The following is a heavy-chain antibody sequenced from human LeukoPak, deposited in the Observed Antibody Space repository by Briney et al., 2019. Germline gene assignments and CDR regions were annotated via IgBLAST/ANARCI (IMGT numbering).Heavy chain of an antibody. CDR3: ARGPMGYYDSTGYDN. D-gene: IGHD3-22*01. CDR2: IKQDGSEK. V-gene: IGHV3-7*01. J-gene: IGHJ4*02. CDR1: GFSFSSYW. Sequence: GGSLRLSCAASGFSFSSYWMSWVRQAPGKGLEWVANIKQDGSEKCYVVSVKGRFTISRDNAKNSLYLQMNSLRAEDTAVYYCARGPMGYYDSTGYDNWGQGTLVTVST.